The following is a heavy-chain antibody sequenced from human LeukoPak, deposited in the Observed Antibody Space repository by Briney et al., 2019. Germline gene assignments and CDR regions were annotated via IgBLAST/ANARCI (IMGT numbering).Heavy chain of an antibody. CDR2: IYYSGST. CDR3: ARHGAFGSGNYYHSPFDY. V-gene: IGHV4-39*01. CDR1: GGSISSSSYY. Sequence: PSETLSLTCTVSGGSISSSSYYWGWIRQPPGKGLEWIGSIYYSGSTYYNPSLKSRVTISVDTSKHQFSLKLSSVTAADTAVYYCARHGAFGSGNYYHSPFDYWGQGTLVTVSS. J-gene: IGHJ4*02. D-gene: IGHD3-10*01.